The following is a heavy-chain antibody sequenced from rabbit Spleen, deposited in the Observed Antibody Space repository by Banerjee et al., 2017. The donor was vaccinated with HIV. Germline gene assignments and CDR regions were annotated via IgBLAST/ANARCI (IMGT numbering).Heavy chain of an antibody. Sequence: QSLEESGGGLVQPEGSLTLTCTASGFSFSSNDYMCWVRQAPGKGLEWIACIYTGSSGSTYYASWAKGRFTISKTSSTSVTLQMTSLAAADTATYFCARDTGTSFSSYGMDLWGPGTLVTVS. D-gene: IGHD8-1*01. CDR1: GFSFSSNDY. CDR3: ARDTGTSFSSYGMDL. J-gene: IGHJ6*01. CDR2: IYTGSSGST. V-gene: IGHV1S40*01.